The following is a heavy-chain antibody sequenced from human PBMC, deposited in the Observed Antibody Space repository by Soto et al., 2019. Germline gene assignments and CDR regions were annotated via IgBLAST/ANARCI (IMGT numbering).Heavy chain of an antibody. J-gene: IGHJ5*02. CDR2: ISSSGSTI. CDR1: GFTFSDYY. D-gene: IGHD2-2*01. CDR3: ARLTNSYCSSTSCYFWGFDP. Sequence: PGGSLRLSCAASGFTFSDYYMSWIRQAPGKGLEWVSYISSSGSTIYYADSVKGRFTISRDNAKNSLYLQMNSLRAEDTAVYYCARLTNSYCSSTSCYFWGFDPWGQGTLVTVSS. V-gene: IGHV3-11*01.